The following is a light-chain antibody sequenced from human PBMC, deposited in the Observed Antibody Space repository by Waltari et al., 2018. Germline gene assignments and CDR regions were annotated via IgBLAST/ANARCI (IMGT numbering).Light chain of an antibody. CDR3: MIWHGSAAV. Sequence: QAVLTQPSSLSATPGASASLTCTLRSGINVGTYRIYWYKQKPGSPPQYLLRYKSDSDKQQGSGVPSRFSGSKDVSANAGILLISGLQSEDEADYYCMIWHGSAAVFGGGTQLTVL. J-gene: IGLJ7*01. V-gene: IGLV5-45*03. CDR1: SGINVGTYR. CDR2: YKSDSDK.